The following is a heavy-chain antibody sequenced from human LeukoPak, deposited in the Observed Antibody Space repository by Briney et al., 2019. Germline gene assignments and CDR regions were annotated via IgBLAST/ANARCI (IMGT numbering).Heavy chain of an antibody. Sequence: SETLSLTCTVSGGSISSYYWSWIRQPPGKGLEWIGYIYYSGSTNYNPSLKSRVTISVDTSKNQFSLKLSSVTAADTAVYYCARQNGGYYGSGITDYYYYGMDVWGQGTTVTVSS. CDR2: IYYSGST. CDR1: GGSISSYY. J-gene: IGHJ6*02. D-gene: IGHD3-10*01. CDR3: ARQNGGYYGSGITDYYYYGMDV. V-gene: IGHV4-59*08.